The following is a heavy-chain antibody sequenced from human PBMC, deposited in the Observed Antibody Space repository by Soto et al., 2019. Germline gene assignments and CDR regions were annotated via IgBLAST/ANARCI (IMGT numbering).Heavy chain of an antibody. Sequence: HPGGSLRLSCAASGFTFSSYAMSWVRQAPGKGLEWVSAISGSGGSTYYADSVKGRFTISRDNSKNTLYLQMNSLRAEDTAVYYCAKDRALPWLRFTHYYYGMDVWGQGTTVTVSS. V-gene: IGHV3-23*01. D-gene: IGHD5-12*01. CDR2: ISGSGGST. CDR3: AKDRALPWLRFTHYYYGMDV. CDR1: GFTFSSYA. J-gene: IGHJ6*02.